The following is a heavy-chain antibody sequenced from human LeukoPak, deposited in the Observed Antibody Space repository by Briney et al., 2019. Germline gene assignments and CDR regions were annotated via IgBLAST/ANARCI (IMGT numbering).Heavy chain of an antibody. Sequence: SETLSLTCTVSGGSISSYYWSWIRQPPGKGLEWIGYIYYSGSTNYNPSLKSRVTISVGTSKNQFSLKLSSVTAADTAVYYCARGWGRGAVYDSSGYYFDYWGQGTLVTVSS. D-gene: IGHD3-22*01. V-gene: IGHV4-59*01. J-gene: IGHJ4*02. CDR2: IYYSGST. CDR1: GGSISSYY. CDR3: ARGWGRGAVYDSSGYYFDY.